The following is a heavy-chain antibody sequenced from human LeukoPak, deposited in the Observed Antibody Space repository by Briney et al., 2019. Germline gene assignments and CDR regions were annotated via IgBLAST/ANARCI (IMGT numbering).Heavy chain of an antibody. CDR2: INHSGST. CDR1: GGSFNGYY. CDR3: ARGSEAPGIAVAGHFDY. V-gene: IGHV4-34*01. Sequence: SETLSLTCAVYGGSFNGYYWTWIRQPPGKGLEWIGEINHSGSTNYNPSLKSRVTISVDTSKNQFSLKLSSVTAADTAVYYCARGSEAPGIAVAGHFDYWGQGTLVTVSS. D-gene: IGHD6-19*01. J-gene: IGHJ4*02.